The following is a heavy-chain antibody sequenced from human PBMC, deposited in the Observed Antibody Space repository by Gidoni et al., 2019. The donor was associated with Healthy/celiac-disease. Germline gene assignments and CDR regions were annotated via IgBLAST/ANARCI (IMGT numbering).Heavy chain of an antibody. V-gene: IGHV3-23*01. CDR1: GFTFSSYA. Sequence: EVQLLESGGGLVQTGGSLGLSCAASGFTFSSYAMGGVRQGPGKGLEWVAAISVSGGSTYSADSVKGRFPISRDNSKNTLYLQMNSLRAEDTAVYYCAKDSAPSFYGDYYIFGYWGQGTLVTVSS. CDR2: ISVSGGST. D-gene: IGHD4-17*01. J-gene: IGHJ4*02. CDR3: AKDSAPSFYGDYYIFGY.